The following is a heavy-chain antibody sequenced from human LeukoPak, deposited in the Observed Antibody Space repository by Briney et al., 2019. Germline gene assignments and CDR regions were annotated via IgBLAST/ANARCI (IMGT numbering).Heavy chain of an antibody. V-gene: IGHV4-61*01. CDR3: ARDRYDSYPMDV. D-gene: IGHD3-3*01. Sequence: SETLSLTCTVSGGSVSSGSYYWSWIRQPPGKGLEWIGYIYYSGSTNYNPSLKSRVTISVDTSKNQFSLKLSSVTAADTAVYYCARDRYDSYPMDVWGQGTTVTVSS. J-gene: IGHJ6*02. CDR2: IYYSGST. CDR1: GGSVSSGSYY.